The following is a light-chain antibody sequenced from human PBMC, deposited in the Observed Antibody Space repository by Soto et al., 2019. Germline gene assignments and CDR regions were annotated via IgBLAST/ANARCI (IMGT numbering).Light chain of an antibody. CDR1: QSISSW. V-gene: IGKV1-5*01. J-gene: IGKJ2*01. CDR3: QQYNTYSYP. CDR2: DAS. Sequence: DIPMTQSPSALSASVGDRVTITCRASQSISSWLAWYQQKPGKAPKLLFYDASSLESRVPSRFSGSGSGTEFPLTSSGLRPDDFATYYSQQYNTYSYPFGQGNKLEIK.